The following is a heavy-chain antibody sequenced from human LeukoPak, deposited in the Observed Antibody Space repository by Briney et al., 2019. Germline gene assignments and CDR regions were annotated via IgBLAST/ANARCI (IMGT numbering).Heavy chain of an antibody. CDR1: GYTFTSYG. J-gene: IGHJ4*02. V-gene: IGHV1-2*06. D-gene: IGHD5-12*01. CDR2: INPNSGGT. CDR3: ARDESGYDFAY. Sequence: ASVKVSCKASGYTFTSYGISWVRQAPGQGLEWMGRINPNSGGTNYAQKFQGRVTMTRDTSISTAYMELSRLRSDDTAVYYCARDESGYDFAYWGQGTLVTVSS.